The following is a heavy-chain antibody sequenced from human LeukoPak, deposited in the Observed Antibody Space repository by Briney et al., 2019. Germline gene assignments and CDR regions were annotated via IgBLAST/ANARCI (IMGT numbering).Heavy chain of an antibody. J-gene: IGHJ4*02. Sequence: GGSLRLSCAASGFTFSNYNMTWVRQAPGKGLEWVSSISRTSSHIYYADSLKGRFTISRDNAKNSLYLQMNSLRAEDTAVYYCAQGDGLSYWGQGTLVTVSS. CDR1: GFTFSNYN. CDR2: ISRTSSHI. D-gene: IGHD5-24*01. CDR3: AQGDGLSY. V-gene: IGHV3-21*01.